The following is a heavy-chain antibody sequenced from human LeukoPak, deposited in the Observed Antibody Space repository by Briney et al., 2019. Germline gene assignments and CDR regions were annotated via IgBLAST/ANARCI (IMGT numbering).Heavy chain of an antibody. CDR3: ARDSLILRFLEWFHYYYYGMDV. CDR1: GYTFTSYA. Sequence: GASVKVSCKASGYTFTSYAMHWVRQAPGQRLEWMGWINAGNGNTKYSQKFQGRVTITRDTSASTAYMELSSLRSEDTAVYYCARDSLILRFLEWFHYYYYGMDVWGQGTTVTVSS. J-gene: IGHJ6*02. CDR2: INAGNGNT. D-gene: IGHD3-3*01. V-gene: IGHV1-3*01.